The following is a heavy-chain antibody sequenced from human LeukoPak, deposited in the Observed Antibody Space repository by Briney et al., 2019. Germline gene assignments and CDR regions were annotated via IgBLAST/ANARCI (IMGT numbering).Heavy chain of an antibody. CDR2: MNPNSGNT. CDR3: ARGLGYYDILTGYYDHYYYGMDV. Sequence: PRASVKFSCNASGYTFTSYDINWVRQATGQGLKWMGWMNPNSGNTGYAQKFQGRVTMTRNTSISTAYMELSSLRSEDTAVYYCARGLGYYDILTGYYDHYYYGMDVWGQGATVTVSS. V-gene: IGHV1-8*01. CDR1: GYTFTSYD. D-gene: IGHD3-9*01. J-gene: IGHJ6*02.